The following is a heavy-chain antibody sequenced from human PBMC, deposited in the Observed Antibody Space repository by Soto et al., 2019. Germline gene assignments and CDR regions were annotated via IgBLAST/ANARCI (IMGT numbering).Heavy chain of an antibody. D-gene: IGHD3-10*01. V-gene: IGHV3-21*06. J-gene: IGHJ1*01. CDR2: ISSGSTYI. CDR3: AREYDVSLWFGECLRC. CDR1: GFTFSTYG. Sequence: GGSLRLSCAASGFTFSTYGMNWVRQAPGKGLEWVSSISSGSTYIYYADSVKGRFTISRDNAKDSLYLQMNSLRDEDTAVYYCAREYDVSLWFGECLRCWGLGTLVTVSS.